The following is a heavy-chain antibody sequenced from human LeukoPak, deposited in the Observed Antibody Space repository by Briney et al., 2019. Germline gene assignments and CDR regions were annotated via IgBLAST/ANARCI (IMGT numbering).Heavy chain of an antibody. CDR1: GFTFDDYA. D-gene: IGHD3-10*01. CDR2: ISWNSGSI. Sequence: GGSLRLSCAASGFTFDDYAMHWVRQAPGKGLEWVSGISWNSGSIGYAESVKGRFTISRDNAKNSLYLQMNSLKTEDTGVYYCTTGGVWFRKPGSTWGQRTPFTVSS. J-gene: IGHJ5*02. V-gene: IGHV3-9*01. CDR3: TTGGVWFRKPGST.